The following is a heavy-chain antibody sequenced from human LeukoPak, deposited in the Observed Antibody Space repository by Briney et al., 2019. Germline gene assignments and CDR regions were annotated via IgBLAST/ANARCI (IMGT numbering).Heavy chain of an antibody. Sequence: GASVKVSCKASGGTFSSYAISWVRQAPGQGLEWMGGIIPIFGTANYAQKFQGRVTITADESTSTAYMELSSLRSEDTAVYYCARGQFMAAAGTPYYFDYWGQGTLVTVSS. D-gene: IGHD6-13*01. CDR1: GGTFSSYA. J-gene: IGHJ4*02. V-gene: IGHV1-69*13. CDR2: IIPIFGTA. CDR3: ARGQFMAAAGTPYYFDY.